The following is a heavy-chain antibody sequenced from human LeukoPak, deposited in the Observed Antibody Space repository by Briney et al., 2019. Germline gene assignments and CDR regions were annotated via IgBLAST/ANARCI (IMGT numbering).Heavy chain of an antibody. CDR2: ISGSGDNT. J-gene: IGHJ6*02. D-gene: IGHD6-19*01. V-gene: IGHV3-23*01. Sequence: GGSLRLSCAASGFTFSSYAMSWVRQAPGKGLEWVSGISGSGDNTYYADSVEGRFTISRDNSKNTLYLQMNSLRAEDTAVYYCARWCASGWLGQYYYYYGMDVWGQGTTVTVSS. CDR1: GFTFSSYA. CDR3: ARWCASGWLGQYYYYYGMDV.